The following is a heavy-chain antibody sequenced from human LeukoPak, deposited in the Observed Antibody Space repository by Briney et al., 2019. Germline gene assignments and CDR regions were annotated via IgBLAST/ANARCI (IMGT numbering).Heavy chain of an antibody. CDR2: ISAYNGNA. CDR1: GYTFTSYG. J-gene: IGHJ6*02. D-gene: IGHD6-19*01. V-gene: IGHV1-18*01. CDR3: ARGYSSGWYLYYYGMDV. Sequence: EASVKVSCKASGYTFTSYGISWVRQAPGQGLEWMGWISAYNGNANYAQELQGRVTMTTDTSTSTAYMELRSLRSDDTAVYYCARGYSSGWYLYYYGMDVWGQGTTVTVSS.